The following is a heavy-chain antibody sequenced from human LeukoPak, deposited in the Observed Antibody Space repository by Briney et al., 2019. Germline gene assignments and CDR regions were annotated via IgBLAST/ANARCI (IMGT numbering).Heavy chain of an antibody. D-gene: IGHD6-13*01. CDR3: ARDLAAAGTVWFDP. CDR1: GGSISSGSYY. J-gene: IGHJ5*02. Sequence: SETLSLTCTVSGGSISSGSYYWSWIRQPAGKGLEWIGRIYTSGSTNYNPSLKSRVTISVDTSKNQFSLKLSSVTAADTAVYYCARDLAAAGTVWFDPWGQGTLVTVSS. CDR2: IYTSGST. V-gene: IGHV4-61*02.